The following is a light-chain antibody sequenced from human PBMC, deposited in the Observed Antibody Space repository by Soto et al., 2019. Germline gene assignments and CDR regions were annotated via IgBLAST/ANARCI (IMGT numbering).Light chain of an antibody. CDR3: AAWDDSLSGVV. V-gene: IGLV1-47*01. Sequence: QSVLTQPPSASATPGQRVTISCSGSSSNIGTNYVYWYQHLPGTAPKLLIYRNDQRPSGVPDRFSGSMSGTAASLAIGGLRSEGEADYYCAAWDDSLSGVVFGGGTKVTVL. J-gene: IGLJ2*01. CDR1: SSNIGTNY. CDR2: RND.